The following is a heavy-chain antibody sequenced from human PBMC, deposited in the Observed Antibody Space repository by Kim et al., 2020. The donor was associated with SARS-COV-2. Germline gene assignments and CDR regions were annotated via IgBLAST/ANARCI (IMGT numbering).Heavy chain of an antibody. Sequence: SETLSLTCTVSGGSISSGGYYWSWIRQHPGKGLEWIGYIYYSGSTYYNPSLKSRVTISVDTSKNQFSLKLSSVTAADTAVYYCARHDYGDRYFDYWGQGTLVTVSS. CDR2: IYYSGST. J-gene: IGHJ4*02. CDR1: GGSISSGGYY. V-gene: IGHV4-31*03. CDR3: ARHDYGDRYFDY. D-gene: IGHD4-17*01.